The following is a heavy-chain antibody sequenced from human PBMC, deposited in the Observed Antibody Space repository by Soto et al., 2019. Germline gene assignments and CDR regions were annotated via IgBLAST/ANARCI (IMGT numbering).Heavy chain of an antibody. CDR2: ISGSGGTT. D-gene: IGHD6-13*01. J-gene: IGHJ6*02. CDR3: AKGGSSGYYYGMDV. Sequence: GGSLRLSCAASGLTFSSYAMSWVRQAPGKGLEWVSGISGSGGTTYYADSVKGRFTISRDNSKNTLYLQMNSLRPEDTAVYYCAKGGSSGYYYGMDVWGQGTTVTVSS. CDR1: GLTFSSYA. V-gene: IGHV3-23*01.